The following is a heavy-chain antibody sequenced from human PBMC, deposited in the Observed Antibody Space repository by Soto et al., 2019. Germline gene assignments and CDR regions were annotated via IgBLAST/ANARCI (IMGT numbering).Heavy chain of an antibody. J-gene: IGHJ4*02. CDR3: ARCDSGYSYGYPY. Sequence: GGSLRLSCAASGFTFGNYWMHWVRQAPGKGLEWVSRIGGDGRNLSYADSVKGRFTISRDNAENTLYLQMNSLRAEDTAVYYCARCDSGYSYGYPYWGQGTLVTVSS. CDR1: GFTFGNYW. V-gene: IGHV3-74*01. CDR2: IGGDGRNL. D-gene: IGHD5-18*01.